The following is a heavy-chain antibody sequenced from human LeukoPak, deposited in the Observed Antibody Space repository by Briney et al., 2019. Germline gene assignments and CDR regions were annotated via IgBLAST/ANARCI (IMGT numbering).Heavy chain of an antibody. CDR3: ARGPVRDYSNY. J-gene: IGHJ4*02. Sequence: SETLSLTCTVSGVSISSGGYYWSWIRQHPGKGLEWIGYIYYSGSTYYNPSLKSRLTISLDTSSNQFSLKLNSVTAADTAVYYCARGPVRDYSNYWGQGTLVTVCS. CDR2: IYYSGST. CDR1: GVSISSGGYY. V-gene: IGHV4-31*03. D-gene: IGHD4-11*01.